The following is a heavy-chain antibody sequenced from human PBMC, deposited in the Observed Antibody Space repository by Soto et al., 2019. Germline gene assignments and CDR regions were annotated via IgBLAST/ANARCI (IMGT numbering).Heavy chain of an antibody. CDR2: INPYDGRT. CDR3: ARRVSGTSRYGMDV. D-gene: IGHD1-26*01. CDR1: GYIFTNYY. Sequence: ASVKVSCKASGYIFTNYYMHWVRQAPGQGLEWMGLINPYDGRTTYSQRFQGTVTMTSDTSTTTVYMELSSLRSGDTAAYYCARRVSGTSRYGMDVWGQGTTVTVSS. V-gene: IGHV1-46*03. J-gene: IGHJ6*02.